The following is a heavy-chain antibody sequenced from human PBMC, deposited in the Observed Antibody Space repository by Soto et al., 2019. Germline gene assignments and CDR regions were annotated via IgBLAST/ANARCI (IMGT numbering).Heavy chain of an antibody. Sequence: QAQLVQSGVEMKNVGASVKVSCKASGYTFTSYGISWVRQAPGQGLEWMGWISGFNDDTNHAQKFQGRVTVTKDTSTSTAYMELRSLNSDDTAVYYCARSGSYYPARNWFGPWGQGTLVTVSS. D-gene: IGHD3-10*01. CDR2: ISGFNDDT. CDR3: ARSGSYYPARNWFGP. V-gene: IGHV1-18*01. J-gene: IGHJ5*02. CDR1: GYTFTSYG.